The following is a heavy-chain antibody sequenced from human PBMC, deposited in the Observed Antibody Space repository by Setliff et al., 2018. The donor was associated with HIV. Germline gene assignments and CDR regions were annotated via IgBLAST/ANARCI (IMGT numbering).Heavy chain of an antibody. Sequence: GASVKVSCKVSGGTFTRNCISWVRQAPGQGLEWMGWMNPSSGNTGYAQKFQGRVTMTRNTSISTAYMELSSLTSEDTAVYYCARGEWVIRGDFDHWGQGTLVTVSS. CDR2: MNPSSGNT. CDR1: GGTFTRNC. V-gene: IGHV1-8*01. CDR3: ARGEWVIRGDFDH. J-gene: IGHJ4*02. D-gene: IGHD3-10*01.